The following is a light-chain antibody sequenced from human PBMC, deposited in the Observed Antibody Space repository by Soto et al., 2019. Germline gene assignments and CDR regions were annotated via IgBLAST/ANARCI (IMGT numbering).Light chain of an antibody. Sequence: QSALTQPASVSGSPGQSITISCTGTSSNVGGSNPVSWYQQHPGKAPKLIIYEGDERPSGVSHRFSGSKSGNTASLTISGLQAEDEADYHCCSYAGEDSLVFGGGTKVTVL. CDR2: EGD. CDR1: SSNVGGSNP. J-gene: IGLJ2*01. CDR3: CSYAGEDSLV. V-gene: IGLV2-23*01.